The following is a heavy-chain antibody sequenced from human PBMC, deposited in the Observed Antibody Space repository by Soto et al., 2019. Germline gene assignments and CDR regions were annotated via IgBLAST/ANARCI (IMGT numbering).Heavy chain of an antibody. J-gene: IGHJ6*02. V-gene: IGHV3-30*18. CDR2: MSYDGSHE. CDR3: AKGSVLRVVEAPLAILGGVDV. CDR1: GFTFSSYG. Sequence: GGSLRLSCVASGFTFSSYGMHWVRQAPGKXLEWVAVMSYDGSHEYYADSVKGRFTISRDNSKTILYLQMNSLRFEDTAVYYCAKGSVLRVVEAPLAILGGVDVWGQGAMVTVSS. D-gene: IGHD2-8*01.